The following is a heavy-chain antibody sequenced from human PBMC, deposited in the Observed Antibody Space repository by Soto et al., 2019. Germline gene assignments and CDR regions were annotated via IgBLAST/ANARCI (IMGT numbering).Heavy chain of an antibody. J-gene: IGHJ6*02. Sequence: GRSLRLSCASSGFSFSECAMNWVRQAPGKGLEWVSVISGSSGSAYYADSVKGRFTISRDNSKNILYLQMNSLRAEDTAVYYCPKDQIQDADRPKEIDVWCQGTKVTVFS. D-gene: IGHD5-18*01. CDR1: GFSFSECA. V-gene: IGHV3-23*01. CDR2: ISGSSGSA. CDR3: PKDQIQDADRPKEIDV.